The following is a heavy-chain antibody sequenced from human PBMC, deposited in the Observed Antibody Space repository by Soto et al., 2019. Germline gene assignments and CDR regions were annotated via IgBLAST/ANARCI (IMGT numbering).Heavy chain of an antibody. CDR3: TKGXXXXXXXSGGGEEC. V-gene: IGHV3-23*01. CDR2: INGGGVST. Sequence: QLLESGGGLVQPGGSLRLSCAASGFTFRNYAMSWVRQAPGKGLEWVSAINGGGVSTYYADSVKGRFTISRDQSKXXXXXXXXXXXXXXXXXXXXTKGXXXXXXXSGGGEECWGRGTLVTVSS. J-gene: IGHJ4*02. CDR1: GFTFRNYA. D-gene: IGHD3-16*01.